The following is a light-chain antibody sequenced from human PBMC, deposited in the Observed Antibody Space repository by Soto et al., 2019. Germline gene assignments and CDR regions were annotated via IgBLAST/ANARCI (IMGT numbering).Light chain of an antibody. CDR2: AAS. Sequence: QMTQSPSSLSAYVGDRFTITCRASQGIRHDLGWYQQKPGKAPKRLIYAASSLQSGVPSRFSGSGSGTDFTLTISSLQPEDFATYYCLQDYNYPLTIGGGTKVDIK. V-gene: IGKV1-6*01. CDR3: LQDYNYPLT. CDR1: QGIRHD. J-gene: IGKJ4*01.